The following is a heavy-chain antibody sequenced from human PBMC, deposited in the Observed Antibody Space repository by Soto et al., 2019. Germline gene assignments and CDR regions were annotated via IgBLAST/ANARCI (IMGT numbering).Heavy chain of an antibody. Sequence: PGGSLRLSCAASGFTFSSYWMHCVRQAPGKGLVWVSRVNGDGSSTTYADSVKGRFTISRDNAKNTLFLQMNSLRAEDTAVYYCERGGGTDYYYYDSSAYYSSWGQGTLATVSS. CDR2: VNGDGSST. D-gene: IGHD3-22*01. J-gene: IGHJ5*02. CDR1: GFTFSSYW. CDR3: ERGGGTDYYYYDSSAYYSS. V-gene: IGHV3-74*01.